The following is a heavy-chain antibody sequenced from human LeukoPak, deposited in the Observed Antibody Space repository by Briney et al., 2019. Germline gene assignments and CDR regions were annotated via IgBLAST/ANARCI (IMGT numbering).Heavy chain of an antibody. CDR3: ARVGGWNDLVY. CDR2: ILYNGPHT. Sequence: SETLSLTCTVSGGSISPHYWSWIRQTPGKGLEWIGYILYNGPHTNYNPSLKSRVTISVDTSKNQFSLKLSSVTAADTAVYYCARVGGWNDLVYWGQGTLVTVSA. CDR1: GGSISPHY. J-gene: IGHJ4*02. V-gene: IGHV4-59*11. D-gene: IGHD1-1*01.